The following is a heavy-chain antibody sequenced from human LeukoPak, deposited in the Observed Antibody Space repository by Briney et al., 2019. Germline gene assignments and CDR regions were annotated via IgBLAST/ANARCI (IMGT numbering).Heavy chain of an antibody. CDR2: ITGSGGST. J-gene: IGHJ3*01. V-gene: IGHV3-23*01. CDR1: GFTFSSYA. Sequence: GGSLRLSCAASGFTFSSYAMSWVRQAPGKGLEWVSAITGSGGSTYYADSVKGRFTISRENSKNTLFLQMNSLRAEDTAVYYCAKDSKAYYYDTSCTPDLWGQGTMVTVSS. D-gene: IGHD3-22*01. CDR3: AKDSKAYYYDTSCTPDL.